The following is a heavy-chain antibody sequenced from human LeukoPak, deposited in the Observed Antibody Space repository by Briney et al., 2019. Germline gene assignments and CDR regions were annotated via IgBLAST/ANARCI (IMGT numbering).Heavy chain of an antibody. CDR3: ARFEILRRTIFGVVPGTNDY. Sequence: GASVKVSCKASGYTFTSYGISWVRQAPGQGLEWMGWISAYNGNTNYAQKLQGGVTMTTDTSTSTAYMELRSLRSDDTAVYYCARFEILRRTIFGVVPGTNDYWGQGTLVTVSS. CDR1: GYTFTSYG. CDR2: ISAYNGNT. J-gene: IGHJ4*02. D-gene: IGHD3-3*01. V-gene: IGHV1-18*01.